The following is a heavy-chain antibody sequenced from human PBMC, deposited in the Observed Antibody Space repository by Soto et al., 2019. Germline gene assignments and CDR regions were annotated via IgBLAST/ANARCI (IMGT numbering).Heavy chain of an antibody. V-gene: IGHV1-8*01. J-gene: IGHJ6*02. Sequence: GASVKVSCKASGYTFTSYDINWVRQATGQGLEWMGWMNPNSGNTGYAQKFQGRVTMTRNTSISTAYMELSSLRSEDTAVYYCARGMGVAAAGNEAPFRYYYGMDVWGQGTTVTVSS. CDR2: MNPNSGNT. CDR3: ARGMGVAAAGNEAPFRYYYGMDV. CDR1: GYTFTSYD. D-gene: IGHD6-13*01.